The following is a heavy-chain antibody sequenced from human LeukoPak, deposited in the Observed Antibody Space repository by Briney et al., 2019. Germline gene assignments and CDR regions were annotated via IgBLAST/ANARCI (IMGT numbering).Heavy chain of an antibody. CDR1: GYTFTSYG. J-gene: IGHJ4*02. CDR2: ISAYNGNT. CDR3: ARERSSWSGGYFDY. V-gene: IGHV1-18*04. D-gene: IGHD6-6*01. Sequence: ASVKVSCKASGYTFTSYGISWVRQAPGQGLEWMGWISAYNGNTNYAQKLQGRVTMATDTSTSTAYMELRSLRSDDTAVYYCARERSSWSGGYFDYWGQGTLVTVSS.